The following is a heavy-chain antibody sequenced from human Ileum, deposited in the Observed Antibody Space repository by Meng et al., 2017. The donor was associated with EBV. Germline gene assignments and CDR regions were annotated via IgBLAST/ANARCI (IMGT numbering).Heavy chain of an antibody. CDR3: ARGEDYTWDV. Sequence: HVQLHEPGPRLVKPSGTLSLTCSVSDDSTIRSNWWRWVRQPPGKGLEWIGEILHAGVTNYNPSLKSRVSMSVDRSRIQASLNLNSVTAADTAIYYCARGEDYTWDVWGQGILVTVSS. CDR2: ILHAGVT. CDR1: DDSTIRSNW. V-gene: IGHV4-4*02. J-gene: IGHJ4*02. D-gene: IGHD3-16*01.